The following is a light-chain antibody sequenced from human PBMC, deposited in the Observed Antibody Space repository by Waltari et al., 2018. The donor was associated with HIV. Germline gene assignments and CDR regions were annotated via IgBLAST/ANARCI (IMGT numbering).Light chain of an antibody. CDR3: CSYAGSYTWV. CDR2: DSS. Sequence: QSALTQPRSVSGSPGQSVTISCTGTSSDVGGYNYVSWYQQHPGKAPKLMIYDSSKRPSGFPDRFSGSKSGNTASLTISGLQAEDEADYYCCSYAGSYTWVFGGGTKLTVL. J-gene: IGLJ3*02. V-gene: IGLV2-11*01. CDR1: SSDVGGYNY.